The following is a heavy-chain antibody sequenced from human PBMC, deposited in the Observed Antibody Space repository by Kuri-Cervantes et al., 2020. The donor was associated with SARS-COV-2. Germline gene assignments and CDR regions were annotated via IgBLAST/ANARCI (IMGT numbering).Heavy chain of an antibody. CDR1: GGSFSGYY. V-gene: IGHV4-34*01. Sequence: SETLSLTCAAYGGSFSGYYWSWIRQPPGKGLEWIGEINHSGSTNYNPSLKSRVTISADTSKNQFSLKLSSVTAADTAVYYCARGASYLNYWGQGTLVTVSS. J-gene: IGHJ4*02. CDR2: INHSGST. CDR3: ARGASYLNY.